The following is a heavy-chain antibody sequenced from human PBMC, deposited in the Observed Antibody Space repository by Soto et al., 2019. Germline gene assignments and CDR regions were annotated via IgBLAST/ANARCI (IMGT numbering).Heavy chain of an antibody. CDR1: GFTVSNNY. Sequence: GGSLRLSCAASGFTVSNNYMSWVRQAPGRGLEWVSILYSAGSTYYADSVKGRFTISRDNAKNSVYLQMNSLRAEDTAVYYCARPLGWRDAFDIWAQGTMVTVSS. CDR2: LYSAGST. CDR3: ARPLGWRDAFDI. J-gene: IGHJ3*02. D-gene: IGHD6-19*01. V-gene: IGHV3-66*04.